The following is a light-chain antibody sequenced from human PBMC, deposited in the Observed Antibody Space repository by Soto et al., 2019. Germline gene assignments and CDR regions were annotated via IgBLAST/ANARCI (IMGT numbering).Light chain of an antibody. J-gene: IGKJ1*01. CDR3: QQYNSYSWT. CDR1: QISSSW. Sequence: QMAQSLSSLSASVGDSLTITCRASQISSSWLAWYQQKPGKAPKLLIYDASSLESGVPSRCSGSGSGTEFTLTISSLQPDDFATYYCQQYNSYSWTFGQGTKVDIK. CDR2: DAS. V-gene: IGKV1-5*01.